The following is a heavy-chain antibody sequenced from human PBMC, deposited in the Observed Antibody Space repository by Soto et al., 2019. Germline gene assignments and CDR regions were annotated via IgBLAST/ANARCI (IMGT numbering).Heavy chain of an antibody. V-gene: IGHV3-21*01. J-gene: IGHJ3*02. CDR2: ISSSSSYI. Sequence: EVQLVESGGGLVKPGGSLRLSCAASGFTFSSYSMNWVRQAPGKGLEWVSLISSSSSYIYYADSVKGRFTISRDNAKNSLYLQMNSLRAESTGVYYCARDGGGDLKAFDIWGQGTMVTVSS. CDR3: ARDGGGDLKAFDI. CDR1: GFTFSSYS. D-gene: IGHD3-16*01.